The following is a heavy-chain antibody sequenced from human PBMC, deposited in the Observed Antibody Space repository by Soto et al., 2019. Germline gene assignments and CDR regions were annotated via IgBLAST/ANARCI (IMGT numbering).Heavy chain of an antibody. J-gene: IGHJ3*02. CDR3: TREAYNWNYDAFDI. CDR2: IRSKAYGGTT. Sequence: GGSLRLSCTASGFTFGDYAMSWVRQAPGKGLEWVGFIRSKAYGGTTEYAASVKGRFTISRDDSKSIAYLQMNSLKTEDTAVYYCTREAYNWNYDAFDIWGQGTMVTVSS. V-gene: IGHV3-49*04. D-gene: IGHD1-7*01. CDR1: GFTFGDYA.